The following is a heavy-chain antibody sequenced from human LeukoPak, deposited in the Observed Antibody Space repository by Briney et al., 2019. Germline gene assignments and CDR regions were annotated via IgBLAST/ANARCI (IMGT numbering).Heavy chain of an antibody. V-gene: IGHV4-34*01. CDR2: INHSGST. J-gene: IGHJ4*02. Sequence: PSETLSLTCAVYGGSFSGYYWSWIRQPPGKGLEWIGEINHSGSTNYNPSLKSRVTISVDRSKNQFSLKLSSVTAADTAVYYCAREMKAAAGITAPYFDYWGQGTLVTVSS. CDR1: GGSFSGYY. D-gene: IGHD6-13*01. CDR3: AREMKAAAGITAPYFDY.